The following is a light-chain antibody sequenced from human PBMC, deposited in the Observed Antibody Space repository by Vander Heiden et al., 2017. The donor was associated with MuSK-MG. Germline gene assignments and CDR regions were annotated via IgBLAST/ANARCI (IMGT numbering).Light chain of an antibody. CDR3: NYRDSSGNWP. CDR2: GKN. J-gene: IGLJ3*02. Sequence: SSELTQDPAVSVALGQTVRITCQGDSLRSYYASWYQQKPGQDPGMVIYGKNNRPSGIPDRFSGSSSGNNAYSTITGAQAEDDADYYCNYRDSSGNWPFGGGTKLTVL. V-gene: IGLV3-19*01. CDR1: SLRSYY.